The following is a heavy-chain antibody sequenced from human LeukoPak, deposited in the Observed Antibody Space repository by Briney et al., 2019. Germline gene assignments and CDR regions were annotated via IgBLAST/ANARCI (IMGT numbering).Heavy chain of an antibody. CDR1: GFTFSSYW. CDR3: ARRGDSSSWFGWYFDY. Sequence: GSLRLSCAASGFTFSSYWMNWVRQPPGKGLEWIGSIYYSGSTYYNPSLKSRVTISVDTSKNQFSLKLSSVTAADTAVYYCARRGDSSSWFGWYFDYWGQGTLVTVSS. J-gene: IGHJ4*02. CDR2: IYYSGST. V-gene: IGHV4-39*01. D-gene: IGHD6-13*01.